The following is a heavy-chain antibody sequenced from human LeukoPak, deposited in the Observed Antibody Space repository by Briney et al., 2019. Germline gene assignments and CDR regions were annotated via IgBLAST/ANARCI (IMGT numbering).Heavy chain of an antibody. Sequence: ASVKVCCKASGYTFTSYGISWVRQAPGQGLGWMGWISAYNGNTNYAQKLQGRVTMTTDTSTSTAYMELRSLRSDDTAVYYCARDGLTPYYFDYWGQGTLVTVSS. J-gene: IGHJ4*02. CDR1: GYTFTSYG. CDR2: ISAYNGNT. V-gene: IGHV1-18*01. CDR3: ARDGLTPYYFDY.